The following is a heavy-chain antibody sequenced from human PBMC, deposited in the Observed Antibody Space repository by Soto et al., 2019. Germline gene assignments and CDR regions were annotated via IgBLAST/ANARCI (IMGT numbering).Heavy chain of an antibody. Sequence: GGSLRLSCAASGFPFGTTDMSWVRQAPGEGLEWVSTIDGSGGITFYADSVKGRFTISRDNSRNTVYLQMKSLRGDDTALYYCVKNSGWFNTWGQGALVTASS. CDR2: IDGSGGIT. CDR1: GFPFGTTD. D-gene: IGHD3-10*01. CDR3: VKNSGWFNT. V-gene: IGHV3-23*01. J-gene: IGHJ5*02.